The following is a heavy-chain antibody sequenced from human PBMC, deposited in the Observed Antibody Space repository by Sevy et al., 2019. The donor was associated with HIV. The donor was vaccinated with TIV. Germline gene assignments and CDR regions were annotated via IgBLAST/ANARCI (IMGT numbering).Heavy chain of an antibody. D-gene: IGHD3-9*01. CDR1: GYSFTSYW. J-gene: IGHJ5*02. V-gene: IGHV5-51*07. Sequence: GESLKISCKGSGYSFTSYWIGWVHQMPGKGLEWMGIIYPGDSDTRYSPSFQGQVTISADKSISTAYLQWSSLKASDTAMYYCARLTRILTAYQGNWFDPWGQGTLVTVSS. CDR2: IYPGDSDT. CDR3: ARLTRILTAYQGNWFDP.